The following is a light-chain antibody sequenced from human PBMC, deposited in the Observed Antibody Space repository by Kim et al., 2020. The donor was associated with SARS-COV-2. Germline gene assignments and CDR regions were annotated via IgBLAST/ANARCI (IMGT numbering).Light chain of an antibody. Sequence: GQRVTVSCSGSSSNIGTNSVNWYQQVPGTAPKLLIYGDTQRPLGVPDRVSGSKSGTSASLAIGGLQSEDEAVYYCASWDNRLKGWVFGGGTQLTVL. J-gene: IGLJ3*02. CDR2: GDT. V-gene: IGLV1-44*01. CDR3: ASWDNRLKGWV. CDR1: SSNIGTNS.